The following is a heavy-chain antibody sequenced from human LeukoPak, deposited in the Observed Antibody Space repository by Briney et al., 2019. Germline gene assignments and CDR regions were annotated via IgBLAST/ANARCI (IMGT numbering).Heavy chain of an antibody. V-gene: IGHV4-59*01. J-gene: IGHJ4*02. CDR3: ARGSTVVTI. Sequence: SETLSLTCTVSGRSISSYYWSWIRQPPGKGLEWIGYIYYSGSTNYNPSLKSRVTISVDTSKNQFSLKLSSVTAADTAVYYCARGSTVVTIWGQGTLVTVSS. D-gene: IGHD4-23*01. CDR2: IYYSGST. CDR1: GRSISSYY.